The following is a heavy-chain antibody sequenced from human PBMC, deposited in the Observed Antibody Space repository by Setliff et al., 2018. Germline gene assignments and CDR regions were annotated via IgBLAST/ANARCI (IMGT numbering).Heavy chain of an antibody. Sequence: PGGSLRLSCTASGSSFSNCWVSWVRQAPGKGLEWLASINPDGSEKYYVDSVKGRFIISRDNAKNSLSLQMNSLRNEDTAVYYCFGAGTCSYWGQGTLVTVSS. CDR2: INPDGSEK. V-gene: IGHV3-7*01. J-gene: IGHJ4*02. CDR3: FGAGTCSY. CDR1: GSSFSNCW. D-gene: IGHD3-10*01.